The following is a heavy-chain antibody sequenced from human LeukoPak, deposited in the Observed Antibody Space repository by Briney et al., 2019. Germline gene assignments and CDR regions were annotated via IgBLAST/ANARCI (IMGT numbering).Heavy chain of an antibody. D-gene: IGHD6-13*01. CDR1: GGSISSYY. CDR2: ISYSGST. CDR3: ARFVIAAAGTYSGFDP. Sequence: SETLSLTCTVSGGSISSYYWSWIRQPPEKGLEWIAYISYSGSTNYNPSLRSRVTISVDTSKNQFSLKLSSVTAADTAVYYCARFVIAAAGTYSGFDPWGQGTLVTVSS. V-gene: IGHV4-59*01. J-gene: IGHJ5*02.